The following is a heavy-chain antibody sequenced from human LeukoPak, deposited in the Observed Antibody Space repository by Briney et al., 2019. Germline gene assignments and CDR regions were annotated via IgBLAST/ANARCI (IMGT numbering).Heavy chain of an antibody. CDR1: GFTFSSYG. D-gene: IGHD4-11*01. V-gene: IGHV3-30*18. Sequence: GGSLRLSCAASGFTFSSYGMHWVRQAPGKGLEWVAVISYDGSNKYYADSVKGRFTISRDNSKNTLYLQMNSLRAEDTAVYYCAKSRRGYSTYYYYGMDVWGQGTTVTVTS. J-gene: IGHJ6*02. CDR2: ISYDGSNK. CDR3: AKSRRGYSTYYYYGMDV.